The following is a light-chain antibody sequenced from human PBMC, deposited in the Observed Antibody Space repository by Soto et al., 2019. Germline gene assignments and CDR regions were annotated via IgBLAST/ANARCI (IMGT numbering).Light chain of an antibody. J-gene: IGLJ2*01. Sequence: QLVLTQPPSWSGAPGQRVTISCTGSRSNIGAGYDVHWYQHLPGTAPKVLIFDNSNRPSGVPDRFSGSKSGTSASLAITGLQAEDEAVYYCHSYDVSLRGPAFGGGTKVTLL. CDR2: DNS. CDR1: RSNIGAGYD. V-gene: IGLV1-40*01. CDR3: HSYDVSLRGPA.